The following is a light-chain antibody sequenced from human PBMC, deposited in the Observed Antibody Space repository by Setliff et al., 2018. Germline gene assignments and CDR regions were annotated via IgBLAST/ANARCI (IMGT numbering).Light chain of an antibody. Sequence: QSALTQPAAVSGSPGQSITISCTGTSSDVGGYDYVSWYQQHPGKAPKLMIYEVSKRPSGVSDRFSGSKSANTASLTISGLQTEDEADYYCLSYTSKTTHALFGGG. CDR3: LSYTSKTTHAL. V-gene: IGLV2-14*01. J-gene: IGLJ2*01. CDR2: EVS. CDR1: SSDVGGYDY.